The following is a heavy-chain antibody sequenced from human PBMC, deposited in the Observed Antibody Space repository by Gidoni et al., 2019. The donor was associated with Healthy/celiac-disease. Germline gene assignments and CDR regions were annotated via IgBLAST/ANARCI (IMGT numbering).Heavy chain of an antibody. CDR1: GYTFTGYY. CDR3: ARGGRTMVRGVIIPYYYYGMDV. V-gene: IGHV1-2*06. D-gene: IGHD3-10*01. Sequence: VQLVQSGAEVKKPGASVKVSCKASGYTFTGYYMHWVRQAPGQGLEWMGRINPNSGGTNYAQKFQGRGTMTRDTSISTAYIELSRLRSDDTAVYYCARGGRTMVRGVIIPYYYYGMDVWGQGTTVTVSS. CDR2: INPNSGGT. J-gene: IGHJ6*02.